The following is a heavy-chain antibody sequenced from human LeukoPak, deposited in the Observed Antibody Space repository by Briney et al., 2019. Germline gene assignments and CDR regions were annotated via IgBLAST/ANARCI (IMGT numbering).Heavy chain of an antibody. D-gene: IGHD2-2*03. CDR2: ISAYNGNT. Sequence: ASVKVSCKASGYTFTSYGISWVRQAPGQGLEWMGWISAYNGNTNYAQKLQGRVTMTTDTSTSTAYMELRSLRPDDTAVYYCARVLATLGYCSSTSCYLEGYGMDVWGQGTTVTVSS. CDR3: ARVLATLGYCSSTSCYLEGYGMDV. CDR1: GYTFTSYG. J-gene: IGHJ6*02. V-gene: IGHV1-18*01.